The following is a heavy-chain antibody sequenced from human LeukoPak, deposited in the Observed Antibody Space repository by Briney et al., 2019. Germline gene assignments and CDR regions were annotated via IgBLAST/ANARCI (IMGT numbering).Heavy chain of an antibody. D-gene: IGHD4-17*01. CDR3: AKDGTTVTTLNYFDY. Sequence: GGSLRLSCAASGFTFSSYAMSWVHQAPGKGLEWVSAISGSGGSTYYADSVKGRFTISRDNSKNTLYLQMNSLRAEDTAVYYCAKDGTTVTTLNYFDYWGQGTLVTVSS. CDR1: GFTFSSYA. J-gene: IGHJ4*02. V-gene: IGHV3-23*01. CDR2: ISGSGGST.